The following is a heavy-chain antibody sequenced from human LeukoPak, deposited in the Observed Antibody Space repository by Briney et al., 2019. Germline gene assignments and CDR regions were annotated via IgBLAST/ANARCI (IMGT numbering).Heavy chain of an antibody. J-gene: IGHJ4*02. CDR2: GTHDGVT. CDR3: ARGLNILDY. Sequence: SETLSLTCAVHGGSLSGNYWSWIRQPPGKGLEWIGQGTHDGVTNYNPSLKSRVTVSVDTPRNRVSLKVTSLTAADTAVYYCARGLNILDYWGQGTLVTVSS. CDR1: GGSLSGNY. V-gene: IGHV4-34*01.